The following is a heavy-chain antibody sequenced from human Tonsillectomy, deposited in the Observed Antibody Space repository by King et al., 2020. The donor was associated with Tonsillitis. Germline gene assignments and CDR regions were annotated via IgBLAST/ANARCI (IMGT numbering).Heavy chain of an antibody. Sequence: VQLVESGAEVKKPGESLRISCKGSGYSFTSYWISWVRQMPGKGLEWRGRINPSDSYTNYSPSFQGHVTISADKSISTAYLKWSSLKASDTAMYYCARGDSSGYIVDYWGQGTLVTVSS. CDR1: GYSFTSYW. V-gene: IGHV5-10-1*03. D-gene: IGHD3-22*01. CDR3: ARGDSSGYIVDY. CDR2: INPSDSYT. J-gene: IGHJ4*02.